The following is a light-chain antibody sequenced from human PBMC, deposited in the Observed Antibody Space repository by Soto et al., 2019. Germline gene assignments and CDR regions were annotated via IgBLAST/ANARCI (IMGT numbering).Light chain of an antibody. Sequence: DIQVTHSPSSLSASVGDTVTITCRASQTITSYLNWYQQKPGKAPRLLIYAASALHTGVPSRFSGRGSGTDFRLIITNLQPDDFATYYCQQSHSTPLTFGGGTKVDIK. J-gene: IGKJ4*01. CDR1: QTITSY. CDR2: AAS. CDR3: QQSHSTPLT. V-gene: IGKV1-39*01.